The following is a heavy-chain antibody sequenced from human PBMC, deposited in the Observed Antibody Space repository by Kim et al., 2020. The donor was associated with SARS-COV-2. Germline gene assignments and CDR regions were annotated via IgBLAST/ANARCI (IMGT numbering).Heavy chain of an antibody. CDR3: ARAPSLGSYDY. CDR2: IYYSGST. Sequence: SETLSLTCTVSGCSISSYYWSWIRQPPGKGLEWIGYIYYSGSTTNNPTLKSRVHISVDTSKNQFYLKLSTVTAADTAVYYCARAPSLGSYDYWGQGTLVTVSS. J-gene: IGHJ4*02. CDR1: GCSISSYY. V-gene: IGHV4-59*13. D-gene: IGHD6-6*01.